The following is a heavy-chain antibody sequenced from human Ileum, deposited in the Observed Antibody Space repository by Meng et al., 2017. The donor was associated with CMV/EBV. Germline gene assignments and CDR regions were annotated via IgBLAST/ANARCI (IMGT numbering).Heavy chain of an antibody. CDR2: IKQDGSEK. CDR3: ARLQWAAFGY. J-gene: IGHJ4*03. CDR1: GFIFSRDW. V-gene: IGHV3-7*01. D-gene: IGHD4-11*01. Sequence: GESLKISCAGSGFIFSRDWMSWVRQAPGKGLEWVANIKQDGSEKYYVDSVKGRFTISRDNAKNSVSLQMSGLRAEDTAVYYCARLQWAAFGYLGQG.